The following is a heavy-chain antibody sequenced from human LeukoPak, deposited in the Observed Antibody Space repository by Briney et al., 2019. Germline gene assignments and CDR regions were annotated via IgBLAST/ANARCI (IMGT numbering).Heavy chain of an antibody. J-gene: IGHJ4*02. D-gene: IGHD3-22*01. CDR1: GFTFSSYA. CDR3: AKGSGQYGAYDSSGLDY. CDR2: ISWNGGRI. Sequence: GGSLRLSCAASGFTFSSYAMHWVRQAPGKGLEWVSGISWNGGRIGYADSVKGRFAISRDNAKDSLYLQMSSLRAEDTAFYYCAKGSGQYGAYDSSGLDYWGQGTLVTVSS. V-gene: IGHV3-9*01.